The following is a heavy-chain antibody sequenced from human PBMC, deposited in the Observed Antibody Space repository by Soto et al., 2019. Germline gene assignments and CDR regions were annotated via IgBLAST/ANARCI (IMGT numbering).Heavy chain of an antibody. CDR3: ARRRGYSYDFDY. D-gene: IGHD5-18*01. J-gene: IGHJ4*02. V-gene: IGHV5-10-1*01. CDR1: GYAFTNNW. Sequence: GESLKISCNASGYAFTNNWISWVRQKPGQGLEWMGRIDPSDSRTKYNPSFEGHVTISIDKSINTAFLQWSSLRASDTAVYFCARRRGYSYDFDYCGQGTLVTVYS. CDR2: IDPSDSRT.